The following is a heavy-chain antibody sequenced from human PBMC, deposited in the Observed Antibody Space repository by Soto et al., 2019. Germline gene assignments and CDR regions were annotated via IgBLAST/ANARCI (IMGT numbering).Heavy chain of an antibody. Sequence: GGSLRLSCAVSGITVSSYYMSWVRQAAGKGLEWVSVIYAGTITYYADSVKGRFTIYRDNSKNTLILEMNSLRVEDTAVYYCARIPYDNSGTIFDYWGQGTLVTVSS. V-gene: IGHV3-53*01. CDR2: IYAGTIT. D-gene: IGHD3-22*01. CDR3: ARIPYDNSGTIFDY. CDR1: GITVSSYY. J-gene: IGHJ4*02.